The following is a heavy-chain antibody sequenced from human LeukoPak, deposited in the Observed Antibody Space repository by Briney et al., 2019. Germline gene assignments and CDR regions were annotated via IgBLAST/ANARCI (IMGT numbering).Heavy chain of an antibody. Sequence: GSLRLSCAASGFTFSSHGMNWVRQAPGKGLEWVAVIWYDGSNKYYADSVKGRFTISRDNSKNTLYLQMNSLRAEDTAVYYCARDFYGYTPYYYYYGMDVWGQGTTVTVSS. CDR2: IWYDGSNK. V-gene: IGHV3-33*08. D-gene: IGHD5-18*01. CDR3: ARDFYGYTPYYYYYGMDV. J-gene: IGHJ6*02. CDR1: GFTFSSHG.